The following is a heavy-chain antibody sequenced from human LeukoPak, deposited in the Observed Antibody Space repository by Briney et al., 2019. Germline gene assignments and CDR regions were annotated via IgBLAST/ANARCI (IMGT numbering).Heavy chain of an antibody. D-gene: IGHD6-13*01. CDR2: LSGSGGST. Sequence: GGSLRLSCAAYGFTFSSYAMSWVRQAPGQGLEGVSVLSGSGGSTYYAESVKGRVTMSRDNSKNTVYLEMKGLISEDTAVYYCAKEQRDRSCWFLASGYYYGMDVWGRGSTVTVSS. CDR3: AKEQRDRSCWFLASGYYYGMDV. CDR1: GFTFSSYA. V-gene: IGHV3-23*01. J-gene: IGHJ6*02.